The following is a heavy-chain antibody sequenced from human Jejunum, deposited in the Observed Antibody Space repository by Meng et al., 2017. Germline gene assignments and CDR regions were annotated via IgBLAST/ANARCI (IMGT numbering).Heavy chain of an antibody. CDR3: TKERVITSNDAFAI. V-gene: IGHV3-49*03. J-gene: IGHJ3*02. Sequence: GESLKISCTGSGFTFGDYAMSWFRQAPGKGLEWVAFIRSKAYSGTIKYAASVEGRFTISRDDSRSIAYLQMNSLKTEDTAVYYCTKERVITSNDAFAIWGQGKMVTGSS. CDR2: IRSKAYSGTI. D-gene: IGHD2/OR15-2a*01. CDR1: GFTFGDYA.